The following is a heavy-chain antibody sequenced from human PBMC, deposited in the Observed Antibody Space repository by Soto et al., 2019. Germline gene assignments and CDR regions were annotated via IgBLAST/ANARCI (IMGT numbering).Heavy chain of an antibody. Sequence: ASVKVSCKASGYTFTGYYMHWVRQAPGQGLEWMGWINPNSGGTNYAQKFQGWVTMTRDTSISTAYMELSRLRSDDTAVYYCARDRRCSGGSCYLSGNWFDPWGQGTLVTVSS. CDR2: INPNSGGT. CDR1: GYTFTGYY. CDR3: ARDRRCSGGSCYLSGNWFDP. J-gene: IGHJ5*02. D-gene: IGHD2-15*01. V-gene: IGHV1-2*04.